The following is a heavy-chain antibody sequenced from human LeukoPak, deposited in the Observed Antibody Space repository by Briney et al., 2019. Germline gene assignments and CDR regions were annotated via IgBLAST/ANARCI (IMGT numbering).Heavy chain of an antibody. Sequence: GGSLRLSCAASGFTFDDYAMHWVRQAPGKGLEWVSGISWNGGSVGYADSVKGRFTISRDSAKNSLYLRMNSLRAEDTALYYCARHLSLLNAFDIWGQGTMVTVSS. J-gene: IGHJ3*02. V-gene: IGHV3-9*01. CDR1: GFTFDDYA. CDR2: ISWNGGSV. D-gene: IGHD2-8*02. CDR3: ARHLSLLNAFDI.